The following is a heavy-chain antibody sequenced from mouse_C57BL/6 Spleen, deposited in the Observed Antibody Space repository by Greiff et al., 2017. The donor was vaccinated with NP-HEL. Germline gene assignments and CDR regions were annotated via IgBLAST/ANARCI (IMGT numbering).Heavy chain of an antibody. CDR1: GYTFTSYW. Sequence: VQLQQPGAELVKPGASVKLSCKASGYTFTSYWMQWVKQRPGQGLEWIGEIDPSDSYTNYNQKFKGKATLTVDTSSSPAYMQLSSLTSEDSAVYYCARWGLPLDYWGQGTTLTVSS. CDR3: ARWGLPLDY. CDR2: IDPSDSYT. J-gene: IGHJ2*01. D-gene: IGHD2-4*01. V-gene: IGHV1-50*01.